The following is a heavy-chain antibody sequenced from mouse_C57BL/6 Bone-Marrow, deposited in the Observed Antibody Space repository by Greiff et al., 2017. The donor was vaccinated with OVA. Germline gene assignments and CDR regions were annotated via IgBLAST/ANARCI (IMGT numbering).Heavy chain of an antibody. V-gene: IGHV1-75*01. J-gene: IGHJ3*01. Sequence: VKLQESGPELVKPGASVKISCKASGYTFTDYYINWVKQRPGQGLEWIGWIFPGSGSTYYNEKFKGKATLTVDKSSSTAYMLLSSLTSEDSAVYFCARSQLRAREGWFAYWGQGTLVTVSA. CDR1: GYTFTDYY. CDR2: IFPGSGST. CDR3: ARSQLRAREGWFAY. D-gene: IGHD3-2*02.